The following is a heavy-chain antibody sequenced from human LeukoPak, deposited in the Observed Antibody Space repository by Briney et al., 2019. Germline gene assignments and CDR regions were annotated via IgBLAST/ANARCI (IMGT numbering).Heavy chain of an antibody. CDR1: GXSFSGYY. Sequence: SETLSLTCAVYGXSFSGYYWSWIRQPPGKGLEWIGEINHSGSTNYNPSLKSRVTISVDTSKNQFSLKLSSVTAADTAVYYCARAPGHYGDQGRFDPWGQGTLVTVSS. D-gene: IGHD4-17*01. CDR3: ARAPGHYGDQGRFDP. V-gene: IGHV4-34*01. CDR2: INHSGST. J-gene: IGHJ5*02.